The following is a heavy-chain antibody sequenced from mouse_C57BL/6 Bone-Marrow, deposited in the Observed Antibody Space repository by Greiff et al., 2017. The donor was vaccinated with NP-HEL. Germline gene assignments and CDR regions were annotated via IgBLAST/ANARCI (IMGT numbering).Heavy chain of an antibody. CDR2: SRNKANDYTT. Sequence: EVKLMESGGGLVQSGRSLRLSCATSGFTFSDFYMEWVRQAPGKGLEWLAASRNKANDYTTEYSASVKGRFIVSRDTSQSILYLQMNALRAEDTAIYYCARDADYGWYFDVWGTGTTVTVSS. J-gene: IGHJ1*03. D-gene: IGHD1-1*01. V-gene: IGHV7-1*01. CDR3: ARDADYGWYFDV. CDR1: GFTFSDFY.